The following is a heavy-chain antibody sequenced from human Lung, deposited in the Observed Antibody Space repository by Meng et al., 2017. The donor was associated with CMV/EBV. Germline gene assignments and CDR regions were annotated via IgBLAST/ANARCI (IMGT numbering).Heavy chain of an antibody. D-gene: IGHD3-10*01. CDR3: ARVRASASEDY. V-gene: IGHV4-31*03. J-gene: IGHJ4*02. CDR1: RGSVLSGSDY. Sequence: CSVSRGSVLSGSDYCISHRPHPGSVLALIGYISLTGSTYYNPSLKSRVIMSVDSSQNQYSLNLRSVPAADTALYYCARVRASASEDYWGPGTLVTVSS. CDR2: ISLTGST.